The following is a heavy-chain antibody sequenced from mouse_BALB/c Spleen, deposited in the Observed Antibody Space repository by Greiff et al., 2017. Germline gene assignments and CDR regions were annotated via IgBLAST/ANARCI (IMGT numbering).Heavy chain of an antibody. D-gene: IGHD2-14*01. V-gene: IGHV6-6*02. CDR3: TANYYRYDGYAMDY. CDR2: IRLKSDNYAT. J-gene: IGHJ4*01. CDR1: GFTFSSYW. Sequence: EVKLMESGGGLVQPGGSMKLSCVASGFTFSSYWMSWVRQSPEKGLEWVAEIRLKSDNYATHYAESVKGKFTISRDDSKSRLYLQMNSLRAEDTGIYYCTANYYRYDGYAMDYWGQGTSVTVSS.